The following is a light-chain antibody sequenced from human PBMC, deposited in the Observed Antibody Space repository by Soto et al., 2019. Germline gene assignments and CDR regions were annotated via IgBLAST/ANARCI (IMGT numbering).Light chain of an antibody. J-gene: IGKJ3*01. CDR2: AAS. V-gene: IGKV1-39*01. Sequence: DIQMTQSPSSLSASVGDRVTITCRASQSISSYLNWYQQKPGKAPKLLIYAASSLQSGVPSRFSSSGSGTDFTLTISSLQPEDFATYYCQQRYSPPFTFGPGTKVDIK. CDR1: QSISSY. CDR3: QQRYSPPFT.